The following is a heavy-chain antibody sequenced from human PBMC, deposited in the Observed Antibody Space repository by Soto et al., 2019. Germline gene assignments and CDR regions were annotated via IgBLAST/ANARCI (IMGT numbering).Heavy chain of an antibody. CDR1: GGIFSSFS. Sequence: QVQLVQSGAEVKTPGSSVEVSCKASGGIFSSFSITWVRQVPGHGLEWMGGIIPMTGTPNYAEKFQGRLTLTAHASTRTAYLVLSSLKSEDTAVYYCARGPILPGATSWLDPWGQGTVVIVSP. V-gene: IGHV1-69*01. CDR2: IIPMTGTP. J-gene: IGHJ5*02. D-gene: IGHD2-2*01. CDR3: ARGPILPGATSWLDP.